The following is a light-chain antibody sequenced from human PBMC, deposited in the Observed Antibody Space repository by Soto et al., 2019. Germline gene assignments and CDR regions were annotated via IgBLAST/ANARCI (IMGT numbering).Light chain of an antibody. V-gene: IGKV4-1*01. CDR2: WAS. J-gene: IGKJ2*02. CDR1: QSVLYSSNNKNY. CDR3: QQYYSTPGT. Sequence: DIVMTQSPDSLAVSLGERATINCKSSQSVLYSSNNKNYLAWYQQKPGQPPKLLIYWASTRESGVPDRFSGSGSGTDFTLTISCLQAEDVAVYYCQQYYSTPGTFGQGTKLEIK.